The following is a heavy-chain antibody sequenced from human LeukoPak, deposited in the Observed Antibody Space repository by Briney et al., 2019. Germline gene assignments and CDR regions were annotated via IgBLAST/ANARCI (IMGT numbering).Heavy chain of an antibody. Sequence: GGSLRLSCAASGFTFSTYWMHWVRQAPGKGLVWVSHIKTDGSSTTYADSVKGRFTISRDNAKNTLYLQMNSLRAEDTAVYYCARDRGYTQDYWGQGTLVTVFS. D-gene: IGHD5-12*01. CDR3: ARDRGYTQDY. CDR1: GFTFSTYW. V-gene: IGHV3-74*01. J-gene: IGHJ4*02. CDR2: IKTDGSST.